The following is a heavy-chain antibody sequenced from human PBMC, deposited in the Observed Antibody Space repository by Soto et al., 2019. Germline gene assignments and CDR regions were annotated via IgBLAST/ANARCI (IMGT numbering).Heavy chain of an antibody. J-gene: IGHJ4*02. CDR2: IYPSGST. D-gene: IGHD3-16*01. Sequence: PSETLSLTCAVSDDSTSSGAYAWSWIRQPPGKGLEWIGYIYPSGSTHYSPSLKSRVTISVDRSKNQLSLRVTSVTAADTAVYYCARATEIGEGFFDYWGQGTLVTVSS. CDR3: ARATEIGEGFFDY. V-gene: IGHV4-30-2*01. CDR1: DDSTSSGAYA.